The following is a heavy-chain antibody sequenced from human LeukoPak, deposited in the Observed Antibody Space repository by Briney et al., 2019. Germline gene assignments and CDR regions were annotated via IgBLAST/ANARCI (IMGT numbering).Heavy chain of an antibody. Sequence: PGGSLRLSCAASGFTFSSYWMSWVRQAPGKGLEWVANIKQDGSEKYYVDSVKGRFTISRDNAKNSLYLQMNSLRAEDTALYYCAKGPGYYDSSGPDYWGQGTLVTVSS. CDR3: AKGPGYYDSSGPDY. CDR2: IKQDGSEK. D-gene: IGHD3-22*01. CDR1: GFTFSSYW. J-gene: IGHJ4*02. V-gene: IGHV3-7*03.